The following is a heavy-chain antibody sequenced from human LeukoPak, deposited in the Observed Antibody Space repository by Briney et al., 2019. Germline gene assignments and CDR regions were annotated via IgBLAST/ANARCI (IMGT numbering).Heavy chain of an antibody. V-gene: IGHV4-59*05. Sequence: TSETLSLTCTVSGGSINNYYWSWIPQPPGKGLEWIGSIYYSGSTYYNPSLKSRVTISVDTSKNQFSLKLSSVTAADTAVYYCARDYGGHFDYWGQGTLVTVSS. J-gene: IGHJ4*02. CDR3: ARDYGGHFDY. D-gene: IGHD4-23*01. CDR1: GGSINNYY. CDR2: IYYSGST.